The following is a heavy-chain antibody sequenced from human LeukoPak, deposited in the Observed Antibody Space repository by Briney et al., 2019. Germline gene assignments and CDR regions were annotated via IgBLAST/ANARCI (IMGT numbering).Heavy chain of an antibody. V-gene: IGHV4-34*01. D-gene: IGHD2-2*02. CDR3: ARAPPSIVVVLAAIRRLNWFDP. Sequence: SETLSLTCAVYGGSFSGYYWSWIRQPPGKGLEWIGEINHSGSTNYNPSLKSRVTISVDTSKNQLSLKLSSVTAADTAVYYCARAPPSIVVVLAAIRRLNWFDPWGQGTLVTVSS. CDR1: GGSFSGYY. CDR2: INHSGST. J-gene: IGHJ5*02.